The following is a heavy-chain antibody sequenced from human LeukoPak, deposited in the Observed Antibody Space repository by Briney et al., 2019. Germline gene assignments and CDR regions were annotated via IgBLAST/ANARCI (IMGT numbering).Heavy chain of an antibody. Sequence: GASVKVSCKASGYSFTNQTIHWVRQAPGQGLDWVGMINPGGNYASYAQKLQGRVSMTRDTSTSTVYMELSSLRSEDTAVYYCARRSSDYYWALDYWGQGTLVTVSS. CDR1: GYSFTNQT. CDR2: INPGGNYA. V-gene: IGHV1-46*04. CDR3: ARRSSDYYWALDY. J-gene: IGHJ4*02. D-gene: IGHD3-22*01.